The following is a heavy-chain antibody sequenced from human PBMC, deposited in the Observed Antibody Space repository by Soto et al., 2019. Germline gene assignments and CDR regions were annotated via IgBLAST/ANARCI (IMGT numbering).Heavy chain of an antibody. CDR2: IVVGSGNT. Sequence: SVKVSCKASGFTFTSSAVQWVRQARGQRLEWIGWIVVGSGNTNYAQKFQERVTITRDVSTSTAYMELSSLRSEDTAVYYCAAGERGGALWELLHSFYYYYGMDVWGQGTTVTVSS. CDR1: GFTFTSSA. CDR3: AAGERGGALWELLHSFYYYYGMDV. D-gene: IGHD1-26*01. J-gene: IGHJ6*02. V-gene: IGHV1-58*01.